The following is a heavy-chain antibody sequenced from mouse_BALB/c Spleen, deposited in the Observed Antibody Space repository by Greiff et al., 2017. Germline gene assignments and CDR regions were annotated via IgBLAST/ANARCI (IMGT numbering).Heavy chain of an antibody. CDR1: GFTFSSYT. Sequence: EVNVVESGGGLVQPGGSLKLSCAASGFTFSSYTMSWVRQTPEKRLEWVAYISNGGGSTYYPDTVKGRFTISRDNAKNTLYLQMSSLKSEDTAMYYCARHDYDDGYWYFDVWGAGTTVTVSS. J-gene: IGHJ1*01. CDR2: ISNGGGST. D-gene: IGHD2-4*01. CDR3: ARHDYDDGYWYFDV. V-gene: IGHV5-12-2*01.